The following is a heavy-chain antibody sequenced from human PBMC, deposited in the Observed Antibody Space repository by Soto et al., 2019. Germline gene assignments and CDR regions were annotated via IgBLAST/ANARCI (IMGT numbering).Heavy chain of an antibody. CDR1: GFTFSSYS. CDR2: ISSSSSYI. Sequence: EVQLVESGGGLVKPGGSLRLSCAASGFTFSSYSMNWVRQAPGKGLEWVSSISSSSSYIYYADSVKGRFTISRDNAKNSLYLQMNSLRAEDTAVYYCARRNERNYGMDVWGQGTTVTVSS. J-gene: IGHJ6*02. V-gene: IGHV3-21*01. CDR3: ARRNERNYGMDV.